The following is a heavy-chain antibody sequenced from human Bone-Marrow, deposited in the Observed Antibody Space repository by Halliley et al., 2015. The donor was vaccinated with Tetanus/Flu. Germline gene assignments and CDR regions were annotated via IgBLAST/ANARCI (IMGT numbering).Heavy chain of an antibody. D-gene: IGHD2-2*01. V-gene: IGHV3-7*04. Sequence: VANIKQDGSEKSYVDSVKGRFTISRDNAKNSLYLQMNSLRAEDTAVYYCVRDDCGSTSCFDYWGQGTLVTVSS. J-gene: IGHJ4*02. CDR2: IKQDGSEK. CDR3: VRDDCGSTSCFDY.